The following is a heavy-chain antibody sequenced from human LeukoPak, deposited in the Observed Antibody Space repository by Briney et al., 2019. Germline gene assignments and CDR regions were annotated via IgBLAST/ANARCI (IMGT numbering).Heavy chain of an antibody. D-gene: IGHD3-9*01. J-gene: IGHJ6*02. CDR3: ASLTFVYGMDV. Sequence: PSETLSLTCAVYGGSFSGYYWSWIRQPPGKGLEWIGEINHSGSTNYNPSLKSRVTISVDTSKNQFSLKLSSVTAADTAVYYCASLTFVYGMDVWGQGTTVTVSS. CDR1: GGSFSGYY. CDR2: INHSGST. V-gene: IGHV4-34*01.